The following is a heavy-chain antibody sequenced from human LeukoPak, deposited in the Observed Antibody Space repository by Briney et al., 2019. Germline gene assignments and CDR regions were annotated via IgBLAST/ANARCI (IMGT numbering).Heavy chain of an antibody. CDR2: ISDNA. CDR3: VTAIRLFNSGNYYSCLDY. V-gene: IGHV3-23*01. Sequence: GGSLRLSWAASGFTLRGFAMSWVRQTPGKGLEWVSTISDNAYYADSVRGRFTISRDDSKNTLLLQMNSLRAEDTALYYCVTAIRLFNSGNYYSCLDYWGQGTLVTVSS. J-gene: IGHJ4*01. CDR1: GFTLRGFA. D-gene: IGHD3-22*01.